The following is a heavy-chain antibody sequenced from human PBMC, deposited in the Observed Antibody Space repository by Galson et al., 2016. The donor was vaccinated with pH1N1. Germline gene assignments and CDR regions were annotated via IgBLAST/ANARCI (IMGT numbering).Heavy chain of an antibody. J-gene: IGHJ4*02. CDR1: GFTFSSFA. CDR3: AKHLYSSVDYFDY. Sequence: SLRLSCATSGFTFSSFAMTWVRQAPGKGLEWVSGITSGGSTYYADSVKGRFTISRDNSKNTVDLQMNSLGVEDTALYYCAKHLYSSVDYFDYWGQGTLVTVSS. CDR2: ITSGGST. V-gene: IGHV3-23*01. D-gene: IGHD6-19*01.